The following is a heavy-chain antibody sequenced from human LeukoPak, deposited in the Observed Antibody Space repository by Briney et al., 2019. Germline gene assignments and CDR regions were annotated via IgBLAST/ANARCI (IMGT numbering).Heavy chain of an antibody. D-gene: IGHD2-2*01. Sequence: PGGSLRLSCAASRFTFSSYWMSWVRQAPGKGLEWVANINQDGSEKYYVDSVEGRFTISRDNAKNSLYLQMNSLRAEDTAVYYCASVRYCSSTSCLSRGAFDIWGQGTMVTVSS. CDR3: ASVRYCSSTSCLSRGAFDI. V-gene: IGHV3-7*02. CDR1: RFTFSSYW. J-gene: IGHJ3*02. CDR2: INQDGSEK.